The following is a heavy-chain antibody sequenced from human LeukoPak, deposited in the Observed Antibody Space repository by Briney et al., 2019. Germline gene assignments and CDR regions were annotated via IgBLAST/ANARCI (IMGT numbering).Heavy chain of an antibody. V-gene: IGHV3-23*01. D-gene: IGHD3-22*01. J-gene: IGHJ4*02. CDR2: ISGSGGST. CDR3: AKVHWNTMIVGGFDY. Sequence: GESLRLSCAASGFTFSSYAMSWVRQAPGKGLEWVSAISGSGGSTYYADSVKGRFTISRDNSKNTLYLQMNSLRAEDTAVYYCAKVHWNTMIVGGFDYWGQGTLVTVSS. CDR1: GFTFSSYA.